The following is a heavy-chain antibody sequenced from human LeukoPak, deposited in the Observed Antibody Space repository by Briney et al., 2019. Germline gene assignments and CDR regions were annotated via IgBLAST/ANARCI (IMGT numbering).Heavy chain of an antibody. J-gene: IGHJ4*02. Sequence: GGSLRLSCAASGFVFSSLDMGWVRQAPGKGLEWVSAITHSGYGTYYADSVKGRFTISRDNSKNTLFLQMNSLRAEDTAVYFCAKDARRSSGWWFFDHWGRGIQVTVSS. CDR2: ITHSGYGT. CDR3: AKDARRSSGWWFFDH. CDR1: GFVFSSLD. V-gene: IGHV3-23*01. D-gene: IGHD6-19*01.